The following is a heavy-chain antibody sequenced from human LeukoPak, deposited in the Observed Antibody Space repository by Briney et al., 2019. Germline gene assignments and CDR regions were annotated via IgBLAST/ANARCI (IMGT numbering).Heavy chain of an antibody. Sequence: GGSLRLSCAASGFTFSGSPILWVRQASGKGLEWVGRIRSKADNYATAYAASVQGRCTISRDDSKSTAYLQLNSLKTEDTAVYYCAVDSPLGVLNVDAFDIWGQGTMVTVSS. CDR3: AVDSPLGVLNVDAFDI. CDR1: GFTFSGSP. CDR2: IRSKADNYAT. J-gene: IGHJ3*02. D-gene: IGHD2-8*01. V-gene: IGHV3-73*01.